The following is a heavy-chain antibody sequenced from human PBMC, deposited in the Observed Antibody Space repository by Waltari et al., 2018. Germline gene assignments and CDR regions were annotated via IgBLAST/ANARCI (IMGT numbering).Heavy chain of an antibody. Sequence: QVQLVQSGAAVKKPGASVKVSCKASGYPFTGYHLHWVRQAPGQGLEWMGRINPNSGGTNYAQKFQGRVTMTRDTSISTAYMELSRLRSDDTAVYYCATHMLSFDYWGQGTLVTVSS. V-gene: IGHV1-2*06. CDR1: GYPFTGYH. D-gene: IGHD2-8*01. CDR2: INPNSGGT. CDR3: ATHMLSFDY. J-gene: IGHJ4*02.